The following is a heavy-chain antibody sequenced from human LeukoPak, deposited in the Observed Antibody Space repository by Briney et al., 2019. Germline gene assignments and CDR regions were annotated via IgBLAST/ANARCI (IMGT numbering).Heavy chain of an antibody. D-gene: IGHD2-2*01. CDR2: IYYSGST. CDR3: ARVLQYQLHRLVWYFDL. Sequence: KPSKTLSLTCTVSGGSISSYYWSWIRQPPGKGLEWIGYIYYSGSTNYNPSLKSRVTISVDTSKNQFSLKLSSVTAADTAVYYCARVLQYQLHRLVWYFDLWGRGTLVTVSS. CDR1: GGSISSYY. J-gene: IGHJ2*01. V-gene: IGHV4-59*01.